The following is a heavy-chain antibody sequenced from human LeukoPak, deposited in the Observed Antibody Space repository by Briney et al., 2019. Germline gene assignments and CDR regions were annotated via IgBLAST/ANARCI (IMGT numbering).Heavy chain of an antibody. CDR3: AKVGSIMITFGGVILS. J-gene: IGHJ4*02. V-gene: IGHV3-30*18. CDR1: GFTFSDYY. D-gene: IGHD3-16*02. CDR2: ISYDGSNK. Sequence: PGGSLRLSCAASGFTFSDYYMSWIRQAPGKGLEWVAVISYDGSNKYYADSVKGRFTISRDNSKNTLYLQMNSLRAEDTAVYYCAKVGSIMITFGGVILSWGQGTLVTVSS.